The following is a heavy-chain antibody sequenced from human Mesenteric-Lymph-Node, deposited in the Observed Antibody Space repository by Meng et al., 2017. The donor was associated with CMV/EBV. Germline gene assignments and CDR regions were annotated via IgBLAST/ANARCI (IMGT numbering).Heavy chain of an antibody. J-gene: IGHJ4*02. Sequence: SGPTLVKPTQTLTLTCTFSGFSLSTSGVGVGWIRQPPGKGLEWVASSYHGGNTYYNPSLKSRVTISLDTSKNHFSLKLNSVTAADTAVYYCARDFWRGSDRRAFDYWGQGTLVTVSS. CDR1: GFSLSTSGV. D-gene: IGHD3-3*01. V-gene: IGHV4-38-2*02. CDR3: ARDFWRGSDRRAFDY. CDR2: SYHGGNT.